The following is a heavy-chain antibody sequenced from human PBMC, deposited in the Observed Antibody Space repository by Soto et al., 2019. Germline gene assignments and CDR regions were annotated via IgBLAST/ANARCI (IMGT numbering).Heavy chain of an antibody. D-gene: IGHD6-19*01. CDR3: AKDSGSGWYENVDY. J-gene: IGHJ4*02. Sequence: QVQLVQSGAEVKKPGASVKVSCKTSGYTFIAYYLHWVRQAPGQGLEWMGWINPNSGRTNYAQNLQGRVTLTGDTSISTAYMELSSLSSDDTAVYYWAKDSGSGWYENVDYWGQGTLVTAPS. CDR1: GYTFIAYY. V-gene: IGHV1-2*02. CDR2: INPNSGRT.